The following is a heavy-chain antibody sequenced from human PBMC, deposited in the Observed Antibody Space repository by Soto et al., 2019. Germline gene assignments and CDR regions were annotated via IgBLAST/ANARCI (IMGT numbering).Heavy chain of an antibody. CDR3: AKLVIGYCSGNTSDDY. J-gene: IGHJ4*02. Sequence: VQLLESGGGLIQPGGSLRLSCAASGFTFSYGIHWLRQAPGKGLEWVAYISYDSSNKFYGDSVKGRFTISRDNSKNTQFLQMNSLRAEDTAVYYCAKLVIGYCSGNTSDDYWGQGTLVAVSS. V-gene: IGHV3-30*18. CDR1: GFTFSYG. CDR2: ISYDSSNK. D-gene: IGHD2-15*01.